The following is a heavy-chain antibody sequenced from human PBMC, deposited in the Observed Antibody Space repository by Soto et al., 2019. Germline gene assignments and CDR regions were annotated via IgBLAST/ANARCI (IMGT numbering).Heavy chain of an antibody. Sequence: PVGSLRLSCAASGFTFSYYYMSWIRQAPGKGLEWVSYISSSSSYTNYADSVKGRFTISRDNAKNSLYLQMNSLRAEDTAVYYCLRSPYGMDVWGQGTTVTVSS. J-gene: IGHJ6*02. D-gene: IGHD3-3*01. CDR2: ISSSSSYT. CDR3: LRSPYGMDV. CDR1: GFTFSYYY. V-gene: IGHV3-11*06.